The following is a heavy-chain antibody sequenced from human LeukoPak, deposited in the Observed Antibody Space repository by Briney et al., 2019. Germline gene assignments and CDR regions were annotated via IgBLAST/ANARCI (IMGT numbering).Heavy chain of an antibody. CDR2: IYHSGST. V-gene: IGHV4-4*02. Sequence: SETLSLTCAVSGGSISSSNWWSWVRQPPGKGLEWIGEIYHSGSTNYNPSLKSRVTISVDKSKNQFSLKLSSVTAEDPAVCHCARPALYYPGARIGFDIWGQGTMVTVSS. D-gene: IGHD3-22*01. J-gene: IGHJ3*02. CDR3: ARPALYYPGARIGFDI. CDR1: GGSISSSNW.